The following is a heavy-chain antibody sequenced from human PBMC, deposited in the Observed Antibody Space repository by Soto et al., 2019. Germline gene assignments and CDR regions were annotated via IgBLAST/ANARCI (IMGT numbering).Heavy chain of an antibody. D-gene: IGHD3-9*01. CDR2: IYYSGYT. V-gene: IGHV4-39*01. Sequence: SETLSLTCSVSGDSTTSDAYYWGWIRQPPGKGLEWLGSIYYSGYTYYNPSLKSRVTISVDRSRNQFSLNLRSVTAADTAVYYCVSGTSFYDVLTGYYVDRWFEPWGQGTLVTVSS. CDR1: GDSTTSDAYY. J-gene: IGHJ5*02. CDR3: VSGTSFYDVLTGYYVDRWFEP.